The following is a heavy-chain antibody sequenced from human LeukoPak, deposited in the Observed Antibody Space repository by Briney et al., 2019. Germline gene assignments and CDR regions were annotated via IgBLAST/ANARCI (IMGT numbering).Heavy chain of an antibody. CDR1: GFTFSSYA. D-gene: IGHD3-16*02. J-gene: IGHJ4*02. CDR3: AMHGLSNADY. Sequence: PGGSLRLSCAASGFTFSSYAMSWVRQAPGKGLEWVSGVSGSGGTTYYADSVMGRFTISRDNSKNTLYLQMNSLRAEDTAVYYCAMHGLSNADYWGQGTLVTVSS. V-gene: IGHV3-23*01. CDR2: VSGSGGTT.